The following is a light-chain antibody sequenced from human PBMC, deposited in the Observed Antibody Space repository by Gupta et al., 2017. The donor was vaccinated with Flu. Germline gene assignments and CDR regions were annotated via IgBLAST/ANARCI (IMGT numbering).Light chain of an antibody. CDR3: QQERWEHPPVT. CDR1: QRGRRNS. J-gene: IGKJ3*01. V-gene: IGKV3-20*01. Sequence: LSLYTGESDTRSCRARQRGRRNSLDWYEQKPGQAPRLLIYGASYRAEGSRESCSGSGGGKDVTLTIIRSEQEDFAMYYCQQERWEHPPVTCGHGTKVDIK. CDR2: GAS.